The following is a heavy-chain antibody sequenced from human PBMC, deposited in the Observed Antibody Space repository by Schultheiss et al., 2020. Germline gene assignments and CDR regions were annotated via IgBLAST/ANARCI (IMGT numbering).Heavy chain of an antibody. J-gene: IGHJ4*02. CDR2: IIPIFGTA. D-gene: IGHD6-19*01. CDR1: GGTFSSYA. Sequence: SVKVSRKASGGTFSSYAISWVRQAPGQGLEWLGGIIPIFGTANYAQKFRGRVTITADESTSTAYMEPSSLRSEDAAVYYCARNPDPESSGWYLGQCGFDYWRERSLVSVSS. V-gene: IGHV1-69*01. CDR3: ARNPDPESSGWYLGQCGFDY.